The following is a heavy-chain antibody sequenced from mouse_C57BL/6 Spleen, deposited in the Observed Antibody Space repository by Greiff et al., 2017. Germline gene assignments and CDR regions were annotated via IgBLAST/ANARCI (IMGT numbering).Heavy chain of an antibody. CDR2: IDPSDSYT. D-gene: IGHD1-1*01. V-gene: IGHV1-59*01. Sequence: QVQLQQPGAELVRPGTSVKLSCKASGYTFTSYWMHWVKQRPGQGLEWIGVIDPSDSYTNYNQKFKGKATLTVDTSSSTAYMQLSSLTSEDSAVYYCARGRYYYGSSYGGYFDYWGQGTTLTVSS. J-gene: IGHJ2*01. CDR1: GYTFTSYW. CDR3: ARGRYYYGSSYGGYFDY.